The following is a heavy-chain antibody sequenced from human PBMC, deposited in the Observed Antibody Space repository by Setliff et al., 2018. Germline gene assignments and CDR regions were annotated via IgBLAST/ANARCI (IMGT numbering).Heavy chain of an antibody. CDR2: IYIYSSGTT. Sequence: SETLSLTCTVSGVSISSGSYYNWNWLRQPAGKGLEWIGHIYIYSSGTTNYSPSLKSRVTISLDTSKNQFSLKLNSVTAADTAVYYCARTSTGRYFDVWGRGTLVTVSS. CDR3: ARTSTGRYFDV. D-gene: IGHD2-8*02. J-gene: IGHJ2*01. V-gene: IGHV4-61*09. CDR1: GVSISSGSYY.